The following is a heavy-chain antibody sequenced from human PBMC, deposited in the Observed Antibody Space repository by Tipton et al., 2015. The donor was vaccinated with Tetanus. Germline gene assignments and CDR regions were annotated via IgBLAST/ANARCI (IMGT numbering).Heavy chain of an antibody. Sequence: TLSLTYAVSGDSVSRSSHYWTWIRQPPGKELEWVGYVYHSGSTNYHPSLKSRLTISVDTSKNQFSLNLRSVITADTAVYYCARANNDYPKKGPFDYWGQGTLVTVSS. CDR1: GDSVSRSSHY. D-gene: IGHD5-12*01. CDR3: ARANNDYPKKGPFDY. CDR2: VYHSGST. J-gene: IGHJ4*02. V-gene: IGHV4-61*01.